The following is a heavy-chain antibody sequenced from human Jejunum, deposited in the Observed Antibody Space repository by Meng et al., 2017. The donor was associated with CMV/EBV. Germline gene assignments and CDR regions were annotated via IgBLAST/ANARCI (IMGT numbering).Heavy chain of an antibody. CDR1: GASLSSVHL. V-gene: IGHV4-4*02. D-gene: IGHD2-15*01. J-gene: IGHJ4*02. Sequence: SGASLSSVHLWNWVRQSPGKGLEWIGKIFPSGTTSYSPYLKSRVAISLDKSKNQFSLKMISVTAADTAVYYCASDNCDGGSCYGGFDDWGQGTLVTVSS. CDR3: ASDNCDGGSCYGGFDD. CDR2: IFPSGTT.